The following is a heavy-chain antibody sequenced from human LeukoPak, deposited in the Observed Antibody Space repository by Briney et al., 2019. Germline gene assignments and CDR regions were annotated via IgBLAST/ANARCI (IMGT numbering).Heavy chain of an antibody. J-gene: IGHJ3*02. Sequence: GGSLRLSCAASGFTFSSYGMYWVRQAPGKGLEWVAVISYDGSNKYYADSVKGRFTISRDNSKNTLYLQMNSLRAEDTAVYYCASGTYGTWIQRHDAFDIWGQGTMVTVSS. D-gene: IGHD5-18*01. V-gene: IGHV3-30*03. CDR3: ASGTYGTWIQRHDAFDI. CDR2: ISYDGSNK. CDR1: GFTFSSYG.